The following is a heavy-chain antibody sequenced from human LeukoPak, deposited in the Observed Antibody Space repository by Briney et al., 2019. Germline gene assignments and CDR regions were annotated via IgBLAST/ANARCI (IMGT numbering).Heavy chain of an antibody. CDR1: GFTFSSYW. V-gene: IGHV3-21*01. J-gene: IGHJ4*02. CDR2: ISSSSSYI. D-gene: IGHD5-24*01. Sequence: PGGSLRLSCAASGFTFSSYWMHWVRHAPEKGLEWVSSISSSSSYIYYADSVKGRFTISRDNAKNSLYLQMNSLRAEDTAVYYCARARRDGYMDYWGQGTLVTVSS. CDR3: ARARRDGYMDY.